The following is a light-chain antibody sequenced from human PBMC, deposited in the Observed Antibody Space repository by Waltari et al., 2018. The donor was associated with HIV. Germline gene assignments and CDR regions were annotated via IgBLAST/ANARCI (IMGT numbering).Light chain of an antibody. V-gene: IGLV1-47*01. J-gene: IGLJ2*01. CDR3: AAWDDSLNGVV. CDR2: KNN. CDR1: SSNIGGRNY. Sequence: QSVLTQSPSASGTPGQRVIIPCSGSSSNIGGRNYVNWYQLLPGTAPKLLIYKNNQRPSGVPARFSGSKSGTSASLAISGLRSEDEADYYCAAWDDSLNGVVFGGGTKLTVL.